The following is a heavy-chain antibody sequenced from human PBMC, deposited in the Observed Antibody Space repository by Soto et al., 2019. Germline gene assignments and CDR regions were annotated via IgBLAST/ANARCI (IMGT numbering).Heavy chain of an antibody. Sequence: QVQLQESGPGLVKPSGTLSLTCALSGASIITYNWWSWVRQPPGKEMEWIGAIYHSGNTNFNPSVKSRVPISVDTSKNQFSLTVSSVTAADTAIYYCARASASSKLRGVVINWGQGTLVTVSS. V-gene: IGHV4-4*02. D-gene: IGHD3-10*01. CDR2: IYHSGNT. J-gene: IGHJ4*02. CDR3: ARASASSKLRGVVIN. CDR1: GASIITYNW.